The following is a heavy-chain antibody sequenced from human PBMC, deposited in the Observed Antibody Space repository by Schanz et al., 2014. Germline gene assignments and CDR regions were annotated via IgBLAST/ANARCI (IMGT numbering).Heavy chain of an antibody. J-gene: IGHJ5*02. D-gene: IGHD3-10*01. Sequence: QVQLQESGPGLVKPSETLSLTCAVSGASVSSFYWSWIRQPAGKGLEWIGHVYATGRTKYNPSLKSQVTMSVDTSQKQISLKLTSVTAADTAVYYCARTLVNGSRKWFVPWGPGTQVTVSS. V-gene: IGHV4-4*07. CDR2: VYATGRT. CDR3: ARTLVNGSRKWFVP. CDR1: GASVSSFY.